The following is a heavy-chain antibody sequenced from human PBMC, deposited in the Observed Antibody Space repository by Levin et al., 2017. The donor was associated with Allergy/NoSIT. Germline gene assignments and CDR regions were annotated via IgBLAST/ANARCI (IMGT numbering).Heavy chain of an antibody. J-gene: IGHJ4*02. Sequence: SETLSLTCAVYGGSFSGYYWSWIRQPPGKGLEWIGEINHSGSTNYNPSLKSRVTISVDTSKNQFSLKLSSVTAADTAVYYCARGGPYTWQWLAQGFDYWGQGTLVTVSS. V-gene: IGHV4-34*01. D-gene: IGHD6-19*01. CDR3: ARGGPYTWQWLAQGFDY. CDR2: INHSGST. CDR1: GGSFSGYY.